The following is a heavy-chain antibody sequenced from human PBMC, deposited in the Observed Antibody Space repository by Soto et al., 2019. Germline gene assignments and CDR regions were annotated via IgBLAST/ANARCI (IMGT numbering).Heavy chain of an antibody. V-gene: IGHV3-7*01. D-gene: IGHD1-1*01. CDR2: VKYDGSQT. CDR3: TRDFQGPLDYGMDV. J-gene: IGHJ6*02. Sequence: GGSLRLSCADSGFTFSSYWMSWVRQAPGQGLEWVANVKYDGSQTYYVGSVKGRFTISRDNAKNSLYLQTNSLRAEDTAVYYCTRDFQGPLDYGMDVWGQGTTVTVSS. CDR1: GFTFSSYW.